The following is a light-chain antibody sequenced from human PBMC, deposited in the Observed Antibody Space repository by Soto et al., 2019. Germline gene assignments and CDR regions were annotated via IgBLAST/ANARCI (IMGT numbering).Light chain of an antibody. CDR1: EGVASNY. CDR2: GAS. V-gene: IGKV3D-20*02. J-gene: IGKJ5*01. Sequence: EIVLTQSPGTLSLSPGQRATLSCRASEGVASNYLAWYQHKPGQSPRLLLFGASNRATGIPDRFSGSGSGADFTLTISRVEPEDFAVYYCQQRSNWPITFGQGTRLEIK. CDR3: QQRSNWPIT.